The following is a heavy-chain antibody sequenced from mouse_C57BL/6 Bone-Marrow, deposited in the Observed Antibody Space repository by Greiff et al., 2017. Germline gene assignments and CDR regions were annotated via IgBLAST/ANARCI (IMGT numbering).Heavy chain of an antibody. Sequence: QVQLQQPGAELVKPGASVKLSCKASGYTFTSYWMQWVKQRPGQGLEWIGEIDPSDSYTNYNQKFKGKATLTVDTSSSTAYMQLSSLTSEDSAVYYCARCLFITTVFYWYFDVWGTGTTVTVSS. J-gene: IGHJ1*03. CDR3: ARCLFITTVFYWYFDV. V-gene: IGHV1-50*01. CDR2: IDPSDSYT. D-gene: IGHD1-1*01. CDR1: GYTFTSYW.